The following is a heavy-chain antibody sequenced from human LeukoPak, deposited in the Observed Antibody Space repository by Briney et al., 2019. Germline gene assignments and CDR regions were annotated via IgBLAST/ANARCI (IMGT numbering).Heavy chain of an antibody. CDR1: GGTFSSYS. V-gene: IGHV1-69*13. CDR3: ARDGPLLRYYDWLAGAFDI. Sequence: SVKVSCKASGGTFSSYSISWVRQAPGQGLEWMGGIDPLFGTTNYAQQFQGRVTITAEESTRTAYMELSSLRSEDTAVYYCARDGPLLRYYDWLAGAFDIWGQGTKVTVSS. CDR2: IDPLFGTT. J-gene: IGHJ3*02. D-gene: IGHD3-9*01.